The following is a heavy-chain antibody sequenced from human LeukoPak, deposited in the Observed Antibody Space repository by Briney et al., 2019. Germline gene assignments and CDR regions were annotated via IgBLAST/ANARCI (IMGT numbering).Heavy chain of an antibody. CDR3: ARDFLVATKAYPPYYYYGMDV. CDR1: GFTFSSYA. D-gene: IGHD5-12*01. Sequence: GGSLRLSCAASGFTFSSYAMHWVRQAPGKGLEWVSYISSSSSTIYYADSVKGRFTISRDNAKNSLYLQMNSLRDEDTAVYYCARDFLVATKAYPPYYYYGMDVWGQGTTVTVSS. J-gene: IGHJ6*02. CDR2: ISSSSSTI. V-gene: IGHV3-48*02.